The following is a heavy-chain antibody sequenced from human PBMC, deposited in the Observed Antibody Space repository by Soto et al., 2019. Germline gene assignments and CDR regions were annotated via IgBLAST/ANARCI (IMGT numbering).Heavy chain of an antibody. CDR1: GGTFSSYA. V-gene: IGHV1-69*06. CDR2: SIPIFGTA. J-gene: IGHJ4*02. D-gene: IGHD3-22*01. CDR3: ARTPPYYYDSSGYFPD. Sequence: QVQLVQSGAEVKKPGSSVKVSCKASGGTFSSYAISWVRQAPGQGLEWMGGSIPIFGTANYAQKFQGRVTITAAKSTAKAYLELRSLRSEDTAVYYCARTPPYYYDSSGYFPDWGQGTLVTVSS.